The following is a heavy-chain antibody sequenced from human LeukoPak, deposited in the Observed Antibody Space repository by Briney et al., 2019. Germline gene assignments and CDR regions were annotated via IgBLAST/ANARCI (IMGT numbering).Heavy chain of an antibody. CDR2: IYYSGST. CDR1: GGSISSSSYY. D-gene: IGHD4-17*01. Sequence: PSETLSLTCTVSGGSISSSSYYWGWIRQPPGKGLEWIGSIYYSGSTYYNPSLKSRVTISVDTSKNQFSLKLSSVTAADTAVYYCARSTTVIAAGGFDIWGQGTLVTVSS. V-gene: IGHV4-39*07. CDR3: ARSTTVIAAGGFDI. J-gene: IGHJ4*02.